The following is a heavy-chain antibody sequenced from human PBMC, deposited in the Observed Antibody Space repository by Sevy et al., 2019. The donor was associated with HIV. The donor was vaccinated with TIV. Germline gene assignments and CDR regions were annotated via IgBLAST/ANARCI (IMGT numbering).Heavy chain of an antibody. CDR1: GFTFSSYS. CDR2: ISSSSSYI. Sequence: GGSLRLSCAASGFTFSSYSMNWVRQAPGKGLEWVSSISSSSSYIYYADSVKGRFTISRDNAKNSLYLQMNSLRAEDTAVYYCARDIVTCSGGSCYPGYYYYGMDVWGQGTTVTVSS. CDR3: ARDIVTCSGGSCYPGYYYYGMDV. V-gene: IGHV3-21*01. J-gene: IGHJ6*02. D-gene: IGHD2-15*01.